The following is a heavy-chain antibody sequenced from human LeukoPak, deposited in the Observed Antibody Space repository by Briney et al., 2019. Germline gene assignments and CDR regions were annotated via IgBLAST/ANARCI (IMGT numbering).Heavy chain of an antibody. J-gene: IGHJ5*02. D-gene: IGHD6-6*01. CDR2: IYYSGST. CDR3: ARSEYSSSVRWDWIDP. CDR1: GGSISSYY. Sequence: SETLSLTCTVSGGSISSYYWSWIRQPPGKGLEWIGYIYYSGSTNYNPSLKSRVTISVDTSKNQFSLKLSSVTAADTAVYYCARSEYSSSVRWDWIDPWGQGTLVTVSS. V-gene: IGHV4-59*08.